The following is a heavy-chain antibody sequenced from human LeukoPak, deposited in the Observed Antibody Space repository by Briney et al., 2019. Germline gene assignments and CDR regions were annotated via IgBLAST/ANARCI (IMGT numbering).Heavy chain of an antibody. CDR3: VTLWPGSGSFYWFET. J-gene: IGHJ5*02. V-gene: IGHV1-24*01. Sequence: VASVKVSCKVSGYTLTELSMHWLRQAPGKGLEWMGGFDPEDGEVRYAQKFQGRVTMTEDTSTDTAYMELSSLRSEDTAVYYCVTLWPGSGSFYWFETWGQGTLVTVSS. D-gene: IGHD3-10*01. CDR1: GYTLTELS. CDR2: FDPEDGEV.